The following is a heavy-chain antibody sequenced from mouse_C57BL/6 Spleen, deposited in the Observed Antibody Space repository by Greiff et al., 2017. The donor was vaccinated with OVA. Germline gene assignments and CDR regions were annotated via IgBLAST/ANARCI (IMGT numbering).Heavy chain of an antibody. CDR3: ARQVFFDV. V-gene: IGHV1-82*01. CDR2: IYPGDGDT. J-gene: IGHJ1*03. CDR1: GYAISSSW. Sequence: QVQLQQSGPELVKPGASVKISCKASGYAISSSWMNWVKQRPGKGLEWIGRIYPGDGDTNYNGKFKGKATLTADKSSSTAYMQLSSLTSEDSAVYFCARQVFFDVWGTGTTVTVSS.